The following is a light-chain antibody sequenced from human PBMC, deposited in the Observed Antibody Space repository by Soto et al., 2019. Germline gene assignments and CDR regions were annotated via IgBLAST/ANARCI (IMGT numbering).Light chain of an antibody. CDR2: GTS. V-gene: IGKV3-20*01. CDR1: QSVSSSY. Sequence: EIVLTQSPGTLSLSPGERATLSCRASQSVSSSYLTWYQQKPGQAPRLLIYGTSTRATGIPDRFNGRGSGPPFTLTISTLEPEDFAVYYCQQFVNSPWTFGQGTKVQIK. J-gene: IGKJ1*01. CDR3: QQFVNSPWT.